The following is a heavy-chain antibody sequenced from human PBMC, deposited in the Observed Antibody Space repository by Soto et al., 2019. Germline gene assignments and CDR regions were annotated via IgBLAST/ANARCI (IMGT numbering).Heavy chain of an antibody. Sequence: DVQLLESGGGLVQPGGSLRLSCAASGFTFSKYAMRWVRQAPGKGLQWVSAISASGGTTYYADSVKGRFTFSRDNSKNTLYLQMNSLRAEDTAVYYCAKVGDTQWGSTYRYTHFDYWGQGTRVAVSS. V-gene: IGHV3-23*01. CDR1: GFTFSKYA. CDR3: AKVGDTQWGSTYRYTHFDY. D-gene: IGHD3-16*02. J-gene: IGHJ4*02. CDR2: ISASGGTT.